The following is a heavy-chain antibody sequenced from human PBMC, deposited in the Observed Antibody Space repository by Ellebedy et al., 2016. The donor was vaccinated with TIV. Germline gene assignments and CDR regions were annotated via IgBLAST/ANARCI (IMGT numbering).Heavy chain of an antibody. CDR3: ARFDSRWQTNTWFDP. Sequence: MPSETLSLTCTVSGGSVSSGSDYWSWIRQPPGKGLEWIGYIYYSGSTNYNPSVKSRVTISVDTSKNQFSLRLSSVTAADAAVYYCARFDSRWQTNTWFDPWGQGTLVTVSS. V-gene: IGHV4-61*01. D-gene: IGHD6-13*01. CDR2: IYYSGST. J-gene: IGHJ5*02. CDR1: GGSVSSGSDY.